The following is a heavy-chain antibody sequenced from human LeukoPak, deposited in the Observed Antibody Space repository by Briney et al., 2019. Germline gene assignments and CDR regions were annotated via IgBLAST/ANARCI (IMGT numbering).Heavy chain of an antibody. J-gene: IGHJ4*02. Sequence: SETLSLTCTVSDSSISNYYWSWIRQPPGQGLEWIGYIYHSGSTNYNPSLRSRLTISIDTSKNQFSLNLNSVTAADTAVYYCARRRDLAAFDYWGQGTLVTVSS. CDR2: IYHSGST. CDR1: DSSISNYY. V-gene: IGHV4-59*08. CDR3: ARRRDLAAFDY. D-gene: IGHD3-16*01.